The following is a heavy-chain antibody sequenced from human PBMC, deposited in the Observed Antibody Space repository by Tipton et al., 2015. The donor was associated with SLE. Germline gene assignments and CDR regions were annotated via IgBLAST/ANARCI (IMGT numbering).Heavy chain of an antibody. CDR2: ISPYSGGT. V-gene: IGHV1-2*02. J-gene: IGHJ4*02. Sequence: QLVQSGPEVKKPGASVKVSCKASGYTFTDYGVNWVRQAPGQGLEWMGWISPYSGGTNYAQKFQGRVTMTRDTSISTAYMDLTSLSSDDTAVYYCATESGGGYFDYWGQGTLVTVSS. D-gene: IGHD3-16*01. CDR3: ATESGGGYFDY. CDR1: GYTFTDYG.